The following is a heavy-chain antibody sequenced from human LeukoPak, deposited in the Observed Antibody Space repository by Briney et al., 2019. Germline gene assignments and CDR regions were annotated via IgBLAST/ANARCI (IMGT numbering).Heavy chain of an antibody. CDR3: ARHASGWVGEFDY. D-gene: IGHD6-19*01. J-gene: IGHJ4*02. CDR1: ADSISSYY. Sequence: PSETLSLTCTVSADSISSYYWSWVRQPPGKGLEGIGHIYYSGNTDHNPSLRSRLTISVDTSKKQCSLKLSSVTAADTAVYYCARHASGWVGEFDYWGQGTLVTVSS. V-gene: IGHV4-59*08. CDR2: IYYSGNT.